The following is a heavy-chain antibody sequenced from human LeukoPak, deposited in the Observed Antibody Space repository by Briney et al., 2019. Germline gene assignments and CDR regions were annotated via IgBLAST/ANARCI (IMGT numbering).Heavy chain of an antibody. CDR3: ASSILGAYYFDY. CDR2: IIPIFGTA. J-gene: IGHJ4*02. V-gene: IGHV1-69*05. Sequence: SVKVSCKASCYTFTSYGISWVRQAPGQGLEWVGGIIPIFGTANYAQKFQGRVTITTDESTSTAYMELSSLRSEDTAVYYCASSILGAYYFDYWGQGTLVTVSS. CDR1: CYTFTSYG.